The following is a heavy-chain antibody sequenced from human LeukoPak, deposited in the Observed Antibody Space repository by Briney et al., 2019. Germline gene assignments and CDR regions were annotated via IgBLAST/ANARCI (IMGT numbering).Heavy chain of an antibody. CDR3: ARGLGDFWSGWRVIDY. CDR1: GFTFSSYA. Sequence: GGSLRLSCAASGFTFSSYAMHWVRQAPGKGLEWVAVISYDGSNKYYADSVKGRFTISRDNSKNTLYLQMNSLRAEDTAVYYCARGLGDFWSGWRVIDYWGQGTLVTVSS. CDR2: ISYDGSNK. D-gene: IGHD3-3*01. J-gene: IGHJ4*02. V-gene: IGHV3-30-3*01.